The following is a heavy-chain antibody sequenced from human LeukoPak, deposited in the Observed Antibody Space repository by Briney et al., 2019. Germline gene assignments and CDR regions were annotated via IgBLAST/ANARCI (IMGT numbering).Heavy chain of an antibody. J-gene: IGHJ3*02. V-gene: IGHV4-39*01. CDR3: ARVGARDTFDI. CDR1: GGSISSSSYY. CDR2: IYYSGNT. Sequence: SETLSLTCTVSGGSISSSSYYWGWIRQPPGKGLEWIGSIYYSGNTYYNPSLKSRVTISVDTSKNQFSLKLSSVTAADTAVYYCARVGARDTFDIWGQGTMVTVSS. D-gene: IGHD1-26*01.